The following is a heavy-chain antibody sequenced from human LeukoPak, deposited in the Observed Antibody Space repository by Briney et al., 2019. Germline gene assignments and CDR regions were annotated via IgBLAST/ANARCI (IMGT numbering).Heavy chain of an antibody. D-gene: IGHD3-22*01. V-gene: IGHV3-9*01. CDR2: ISWNSGSI. Sequence: GRSLRLSCAASGFTFDDYAMHWVRQAPGKGLEWVSGISWNSGSIGYADSVKGRFTISRDNSKNTVYLQMNSLRAEDTAVYYCAKHSHDGSAPYYEVQFDSWGQGTLVTVSS. J-gene: IGHJ4*02. CDR1: GFTFDDYA. CDR3: AKHSHDGSAPYYEVQFDS.